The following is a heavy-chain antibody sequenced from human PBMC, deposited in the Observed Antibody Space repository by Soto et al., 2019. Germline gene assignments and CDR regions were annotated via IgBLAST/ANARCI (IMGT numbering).Heavy chain of an antibody. V-gene: IGHV1-3*01. CDR3: ARGGSLYWYFDL. Sequence: ASVKVSCKASGGTFTSYAMHWVRQAPGQRLEWMGWINAGNGNTKYSQKFQGRVTITRDTSASTAYMELSSLRFEDTAVYYCARGGSLYWYFDLWGRGTLVTVSS. CDR1: GGTFTSYA. CDR2: INAGNGNT. D-gene: IGHD1-26*01. J-gene: IGHJ2*01.